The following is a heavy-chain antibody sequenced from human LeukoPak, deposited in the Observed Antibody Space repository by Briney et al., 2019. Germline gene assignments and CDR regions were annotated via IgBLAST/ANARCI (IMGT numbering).Heavy chain of an antibody. J-gene: IGHJ4*02. Sequence: GASVKVSCKASGYSSITYYMHWVRQAPGQGLEWMGLINPDSGSTNYAQNFQGRVTMTRDTSTSTVYMELSSLTSGDTAVYYCARDLQARVILYSPDFWGQGTLVTVSS. CDR3: ARDLQARVILYSPDF. CDR2: INPDSGST. V-gene: IGHV1-46*01. CDR1: GYSSITYY. D-gene: IGHD2-21*01.